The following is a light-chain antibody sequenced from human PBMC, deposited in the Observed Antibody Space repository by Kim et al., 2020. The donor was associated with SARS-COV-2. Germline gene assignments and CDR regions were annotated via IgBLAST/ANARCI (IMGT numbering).Light chain of an antibody. J-gene: IGKJ1*01. CDR1: QGISSY. V-gene: IGKV1-8*01. CDR3: QQYSTYPWT. Sequence: AIRITQSPSSLSASTGDRVTITCRASQGISSYLAWYQQKPGKAPKLLISVATNLQSGVPSRFSGSGSGTEFTLTISCLQSEDFATYYCQQYSTYPWTFGQGTKVEIK. CDR2: VAT.